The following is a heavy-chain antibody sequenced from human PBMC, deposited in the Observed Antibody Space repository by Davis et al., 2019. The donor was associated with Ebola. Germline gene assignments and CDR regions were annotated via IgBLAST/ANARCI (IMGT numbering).Heavy chain of an antibody. Sequence: SETLSFTCTVSGGSISSSSYYWGWIRQPPGKGLEWIGSIYYSGSTYYNPSLKSRVTISVDTSKNQFSLKLSSVTAADTAVYYCARHGRAWFDPWGQGTLVTVSS. CDR2: IYYSGST. CDR1: GGSISSSSYY. CDR3: ARHGRAWFDP. J-gene: IGHJ5*02. V-gene: IGHV4-39*01. D-gene: IGHD1-26*01.